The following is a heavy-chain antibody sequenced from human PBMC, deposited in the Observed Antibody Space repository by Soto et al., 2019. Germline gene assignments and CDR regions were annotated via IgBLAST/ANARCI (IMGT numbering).Heavy chain of an antibody. CDR2: INPSGGST. D-gene: IGHD2-2*02. CDR1: GYTFTSYY. Sequence: ASVKVSCKASGYTFTSYYMHWVRQAPGQGLEWMGIINPSGGSTSYAQKFQGRVTMTRDTSTSTVYMELSSLRSEDTAVYYCARGDRYCSSTSCYTNSNFDYWGQGTLVTVSS. J-gene: IGHJ4*02. CDR3: ARGDRYCSSTSCYTNSNFDY. V-gene: IGHV1-46*01.